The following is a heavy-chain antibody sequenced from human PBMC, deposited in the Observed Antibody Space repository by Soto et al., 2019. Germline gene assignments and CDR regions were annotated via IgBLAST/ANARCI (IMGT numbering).Heavy chain of an antibody. Sequence: QVQLVQSGAEEKKPGASVKVSCKASGYTFTTYAINWVRQAPGQGLEWMGWINPDNGNAKYSQKFQGRLTITRDTSATTVYMELSRLRSEDTAVYYCARVDGTYWGQGALVTVSS. J-gene: IGHJ4*02. D-gene: IGHD1-26*01. V-gene: IGHV1-3*05. CDR2: INPDNGNA. CDR1: GYTFTTYA. CDR3: ARVDGTY.